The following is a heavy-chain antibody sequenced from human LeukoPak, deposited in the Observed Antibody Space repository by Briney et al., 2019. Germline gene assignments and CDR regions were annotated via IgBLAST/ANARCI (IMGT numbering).Heavy chain of an antibody. CDR2: IYYSGST. V-gene: IGHV4-38-2*02. CDR1: GYSIGSGYF. CDR3: ARENYDVSGTASFDY. D-gene: IGHD3-22*01. J-gene: IGHJ4*02. Sequence: SETLSLTCTVSGYSIGSGYFGDWIRQPPGKGLEWIGSIYYSGSTYYNPSLKSRVTISVDTSKNQFSLNLSSVTAADTAVYYCARENYDVSGTASFDYWGQGALVTVSS.